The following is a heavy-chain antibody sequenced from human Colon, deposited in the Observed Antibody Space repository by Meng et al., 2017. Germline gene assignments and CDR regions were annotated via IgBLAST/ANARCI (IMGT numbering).Heavy chain of an antibody. J-gene: IGHJ2*01. Sequence: EIQLLESGGGLVQPGGSLRLSCAASGLIFSSYAMTWVRQAPGKGLEWVSTISGRGDDPFYADSVKGQFTISRDNSKNTVYLQMNSLRADDTALYYCAKGGHFSFFDVWGRGTLVTASS. CDR3: AKGGHFSFFDV. CDR1: GLIFSSYA. CDR2: ISGRGDDP. V-gene: IGHV3-23*01. D-gene: IGHD3-16*02.